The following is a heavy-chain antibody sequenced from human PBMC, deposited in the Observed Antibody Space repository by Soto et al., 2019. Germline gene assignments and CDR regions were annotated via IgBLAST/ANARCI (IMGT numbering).Heavy chain of an antibody. CDR2: INPNSGGT. J-gene: IGHJ5*02. Sequence: VASVKVSCKASGYTFTGYYMHWVRQAPGQGLEWMGWINPNSGGTNYAQKFQGRVTMTRDTSISTAYMELSRLRSDDTAVYYSARVDRITGPPSFDPWGQGTLVTVSS. D-gene: IGHD1-20*01. CDR3: ARVDRITGPPSFDP. CDR1: GYTFTGYY. V-gene: IGHV1-2*02.